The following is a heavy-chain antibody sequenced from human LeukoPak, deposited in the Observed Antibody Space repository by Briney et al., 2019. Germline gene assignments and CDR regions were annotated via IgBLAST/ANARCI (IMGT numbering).Heavy chain of an antibody. CDR1: GGSISSGGYS. V-gene: IGHV4-30-2*01. CDR3: ARSHCSSTSCYPRWFDP. Sequence: SQTLSLTCTVSGGSISSGGYSWSWIRQPPGKGLEWIGYIYHSGSTYYNPSLKSRVTISVDRSKNQFSLELSSVTAADTAVYYCARSHCSSTSCYPRWFDPWGQGILVTVSS. J-gene: IGHJ5*02. CDR2: IYHSGST. D-gene: IGHD2-2*01.